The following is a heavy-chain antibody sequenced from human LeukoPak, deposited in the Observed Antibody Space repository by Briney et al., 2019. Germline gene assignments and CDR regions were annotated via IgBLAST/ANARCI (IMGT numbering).Heavy chain of an antibody. CDR2: VNPNSGGP. CDR1: GYTSTGYN. J-gene: IGHJ5*02. Sequence: SVKASCKASGYTSTGYNMHWVRQAPGQGRECMGWVNPNSGGPNSAQKFQGRVTITKATSITTAYMKLSRLRPDAPPVYYWAIASYYDFWGSYCPPGIDPWGQGTLVTVSS. V-gene: IGHV1-2*02. D-gene: IGHD3-3*01. CDR3: AIASYYDFWGSYCPPGIDP.